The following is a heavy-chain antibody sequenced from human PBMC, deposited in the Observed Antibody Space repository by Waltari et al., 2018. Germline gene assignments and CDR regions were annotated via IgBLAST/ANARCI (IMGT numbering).Heavy chain of an antibody. CDR1: GFTFSTFG. D-gene: IGHD2-2*02. CDR3: AKDAFGNTYLDF. CDR2: IWFDGSDK. V-gene: IGHV3-30*02. Sequence: QVNLVESGGGVVRPGGSLRLSCATSGFTFSTFGMHWVRQAPGKGLEWVALIWFDGSDKFYADSVRGRFTSSRDNSARTLYLDMDSLRLDDTAMYYCAKDAFGNTYLDFWGQGTLVTVSS. J-gene: IGHJ4*02.